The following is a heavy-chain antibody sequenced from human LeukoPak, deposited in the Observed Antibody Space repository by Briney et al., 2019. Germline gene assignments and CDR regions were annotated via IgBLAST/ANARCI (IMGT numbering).Heavy chain of an antibody. CDR3: ARLGSNWNPEGFDY. Sequence: SETLSLTCTVSGGSISSSHYFWGWIRQPPGKGPEWIGSIYYSGSTYYNPSLKSRVTISVDTSKNQFSLKLSSVTAADTAVYCCARLGSNWNPEGFDYWGQGTLVTVSS. CDR2: IYYSGST. J-gene: IGHJ4*02. CDR1: GGSISSSHYF. D-gene: IGHD1-20*01. V-gene: IGHV4-39*01.